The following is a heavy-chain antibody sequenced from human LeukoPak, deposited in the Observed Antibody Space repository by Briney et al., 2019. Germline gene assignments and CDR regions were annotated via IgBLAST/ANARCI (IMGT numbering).Heavy chain of an antibody. CDR1: GFTFSSYA. CDR3: ASQGWNY. J-gene: IGHJ4*02. CDR2: ISSNGGST. V-gene: IGHV3-64*01. Sequence: GGSLRLSCAASGFTFSSYAMHWVRQAPGKGLEYVSAISSNGGSTYYANSVKGRFTISRDNSKNTLYLQMGSLRAEDMAVYYCASQGWNYWGQGTLVTVSS. D-gene: IGHD5-24*01.